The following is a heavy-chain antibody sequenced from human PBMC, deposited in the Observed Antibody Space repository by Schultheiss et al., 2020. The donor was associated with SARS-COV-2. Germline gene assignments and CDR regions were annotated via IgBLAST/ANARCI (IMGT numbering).Heavy chain of an antibody. CDR2: ISSSSSYI. D-gene: IGHD2-2*01. CDR1: GFTFSSYS. J-gene: IGHJ4*02. Sequence: GGSLRLSCAASGFTFSSYSMNWVRQAPGKGLEWVSYISSSSSYIYYADSVKGRFTISRDNAKNSLYLQMNSLRAEDTAVYYCARDQKGYGSTWDYWGQGTLVTVSS. CDR3: ARDQKGYGSTWDY. V-gene: IGHV3-21*05.